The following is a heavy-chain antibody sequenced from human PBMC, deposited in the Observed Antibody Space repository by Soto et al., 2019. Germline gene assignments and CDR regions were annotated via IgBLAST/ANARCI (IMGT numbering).Heavy chain of an antibody. CDR2: SDYRGST. Sequence: SETLSLTCTVSDESIDGFGRCWGWRRQAQGRGLVWFGGSDYRGSTFCNPSLMSRITMSIDTSTNFVSLKLTSMSAADTALYYCTRLFTPYAVPGPNWLCPWGQGTRVTVSS. CDR3: TRLFTPYAVPGPNWLCP. D-gene: IGHD4-17*01. J-gene: IGHJ5*02. V-gene: IGHV4-39*02. CDR1: DESIDGFGRC.